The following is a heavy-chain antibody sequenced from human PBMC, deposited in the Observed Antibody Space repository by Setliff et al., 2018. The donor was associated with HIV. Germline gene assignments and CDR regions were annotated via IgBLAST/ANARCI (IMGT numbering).Heavy chain of an antibody. CDR2: INTNTGNP. CDR1: GYIFTSYT. CDR3: ARDRSYDFWSGYYDY. D-gene: IGHD3-3*01. Sequence: ASVKVSCKASGYIFTSYTMNWVRQAPGQGLQWMGWINTNTGNPTYAQGFTGRFVFSLDTSVSTAYLQISSLKAEDTAVYYCARDRSYDFWSGYYDYWGQGTLVTVSS. J-gene: IGHJ4*02. V-gene: IGHV7-4-1*02.